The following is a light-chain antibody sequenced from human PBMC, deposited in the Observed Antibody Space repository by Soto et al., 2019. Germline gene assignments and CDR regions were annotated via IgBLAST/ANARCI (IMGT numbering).Light chain of an antibody. CDR1: QSVSSN. CDR3: QQYNNWPLWT. Sequence: EIVMTQSPATLSVSPGERATLSCRASQSVSSNLAWYQQKPGQAPRLLIYGASTRATGIPARFSGSGSGTEFTLTISSLQSEDFAVHYCQQYNNWPLWTFGQGTKVDI. J-gene: IGKJ1*01. V-gene: IGKV3-15*01. CDR2: GAS.